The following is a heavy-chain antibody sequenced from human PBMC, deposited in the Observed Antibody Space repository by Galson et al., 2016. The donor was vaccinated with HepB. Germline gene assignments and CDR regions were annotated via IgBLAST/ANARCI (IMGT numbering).Heavy chain of an antibody. CDR3: ARDRYCSGGSCYLSWYFDL. J-gene: IGHJ2*01. Sequence: SLRLSCAASGFTFSSYGMNWVRQAPGKGLEWVSYITGGSSTIYYADSVRGRFTISRDNAKNSLYLQVNSLRDEDTAVYYCARDRYCSGGSCYLSWYFDLWGRGTLVTVSS. CDR2: ITGGSSTI. CDR1: GFTFSSYG. V-gene: IGHV3-48*02. D-gene: IGHD2-15*01.